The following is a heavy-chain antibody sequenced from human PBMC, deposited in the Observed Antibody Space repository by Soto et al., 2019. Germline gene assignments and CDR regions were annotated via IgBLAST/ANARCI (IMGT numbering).Heavy chain of an antibody. D-gene: IGHD6-19*01. Sequence: EVQLVQSGAEVKKPGESLRISCKGSGYSFTSYWISWVRQMPGKGLEWMGRIDPSDSYTNYSPSFQGHVTISADKSISTAYLQWSSLKASDTAMYYCARPSRTVAGTTKAFDIWGQGTMVTVSS. CDR1: GYSFTSYW. V-gene: IGHV5-10-1*03. CDR2: IDPSDSYT. J-gene: IGHJ3*02. CDR3: ARPSRTVAGTTKAFDI.